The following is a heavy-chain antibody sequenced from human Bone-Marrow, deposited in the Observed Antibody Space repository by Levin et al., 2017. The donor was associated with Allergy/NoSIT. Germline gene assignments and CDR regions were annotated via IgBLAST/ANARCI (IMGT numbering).Heavy chain of an antibody. V-gene: IGHV3-49*04. J-gene: IGHJ5*01. CDR3: AGVRRAAFYDFWSDSQNEGFDS. CDR1: GLSFDDYV. D-gene: IGHD3-3*01. CDR2: IRTRLYGRTT. Sequence: PGGSLRLSCITSGLSFDDYVMSWVRQAPGKGLEWVGFIRTRLYGRTTEYAASVEGRFTISRDDSNSVAYLQMNSLKIEDTAVYYCAGVRRAAFYDFWSDSQNEGFDSWGQGTLVTVSS.